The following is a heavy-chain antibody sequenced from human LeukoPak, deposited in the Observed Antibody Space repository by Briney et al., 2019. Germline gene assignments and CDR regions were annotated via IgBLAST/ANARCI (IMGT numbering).Heavy chain of an antibody. Sequence: GRSLRLSCAASRFTFSSYGMHWVRQTPGEGLEWVTIIWSDGTNKYYADSVKGRFTISRDNSKNTLYLQMNSLRAEDTAVYYCARGSGSFSGGFDYWGQGTLVTVSS. CDR2: IWSDGTNK. CDR3: ARGSGSFSGGFDY. D-gene: IGHD1-26*01. CDR1: RFTFSSYG. J-gene: IGHJ4*02. V-gene: IGHV3-33*01.